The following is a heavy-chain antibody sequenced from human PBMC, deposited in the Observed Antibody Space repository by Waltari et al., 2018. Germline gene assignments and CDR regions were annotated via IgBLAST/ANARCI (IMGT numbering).Heavy chain of an antibody. CDR3: ARDRKNYDFWGGAGRFDP. CDR1: GYSISSGYY. J-gene: IGHJ5*02. CDR2: IYHSGST. D-gene: IGHD3-3*01. V-gene: IGHV4-38-2*02. Sequence: QVQLQESGPGLVKPSETLSLTCTVSGYSISSGYYWGWIRPPPGKGLEWIGSIYHSGSTYYNPSLKSRVTISVDTSKNQFSLKLSSVTAADTAVYYCARDRKNYDFWGGAGRFDPWGQGTLVTVSS.